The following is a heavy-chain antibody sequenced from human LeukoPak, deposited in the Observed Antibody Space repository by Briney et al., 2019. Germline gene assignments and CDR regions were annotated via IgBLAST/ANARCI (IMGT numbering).Heavy chain of an antibody. V-gene: IGHV4-59*08. CDR2: IYYSGST. Sequence: PSETLSLTCTVSGGSISSYYWSWIRQPPGKGLEWIGYIYYSGSTNYNPSLKSRVTISVDTSKNQFSLKLSSVTAADTAVYYCARQSVVVVAADFDYWGQGTLVTVSS. D-gene: IGHD2-15*01. J-gene: IGHJ4*02. CDR3: ARQSVVVVAADFDY. CDR1: GGSISSYY.